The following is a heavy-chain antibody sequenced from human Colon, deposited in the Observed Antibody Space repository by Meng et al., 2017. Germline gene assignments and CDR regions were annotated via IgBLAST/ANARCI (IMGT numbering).Heavy chain of an antibody. Sequence: GESLKISCAASGFTFSNYWMSWVRQAPGKGLEWVANINKDGSEIYYMDSVKGRFTISRDNSKNTLYLQMNSLTVEDTAVYYCAREPGPEPSGRYQSQFDFWGQGTLVTVSS. J-gene: IGHJ4*02. CDR2: INKDGSEI. V-gene: IGHV3-7*01. D-gene: IGHD1-26*01. CDR1: GFTFSNYW. CDR3: AREPGPEPSGRYQSQFDF.